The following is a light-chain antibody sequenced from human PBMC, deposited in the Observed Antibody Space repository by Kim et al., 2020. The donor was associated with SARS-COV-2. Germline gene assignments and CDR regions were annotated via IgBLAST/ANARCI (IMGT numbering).Light chain of an antibody. Sequence: EVVLTQSPGTVSLSPGETATLSCRASQSVSSNYLAWYQQKPAQAPRLLIYRAASRATGIPEKFSGSGSGTDFILTISRLEPEDFAVYYCHQYGNSPWTFGQGTKVDIK. CDR3: HQYGNSPWT. CDR1: QSVSSNY. V-gene: IGKV3-20*01. J-gene: IGKJ1*01. CDR2: RAA.